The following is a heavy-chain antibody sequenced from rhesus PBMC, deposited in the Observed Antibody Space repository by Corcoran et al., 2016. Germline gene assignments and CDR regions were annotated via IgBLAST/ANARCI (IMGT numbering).Heavy chain of an antibody. CDR3: ARDAGIAAAFDY. D-gene: IGHD6-31*01. CDR2: ITYSGST. V-gene: IGHV4-122*02. CDR1: GYSLSSGYY. Sequence: QVQLQESGPGLVKPSETLSLTCAVSGYSLSSGYYWSWIRQPPGKGLEWIGYITYSGSTSYNPSLKSRVTISRDTSKNQFSLKLSSVTAADTAVYYCARDAGIAAAFDYWGQGVLVTVSS. J-gene: IGHJ4*01.